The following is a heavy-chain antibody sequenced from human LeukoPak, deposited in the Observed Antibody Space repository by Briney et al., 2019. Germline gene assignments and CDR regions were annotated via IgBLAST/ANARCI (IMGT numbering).Heavy chain of an antibody. CDR2: TSAYNGNT. J-gene: IGHJ3*02. D-gene: IGHD2-2*01. CDR3: ARSPIVVVPAATTDAFDI. CDR1: GYTFTSYG. V-gene: IGHV1-18*04. Sequence: AASVKVSCKASGYTFTSYGISWVRQAPGQGLEWMGWTSAYNGNTNYAQKLQGRVTMTTDTSTSTAYMELRSLRSDDTAVYYCARSPIVVVPAATTDAFDIWGQGTMVTVSS.